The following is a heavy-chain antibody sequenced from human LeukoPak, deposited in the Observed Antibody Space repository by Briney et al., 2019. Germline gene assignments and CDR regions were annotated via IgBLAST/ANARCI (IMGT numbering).Heavy chain of an antibody. V-gene: IGHV4-39*01. D-gene: IGHD2-15*01. CDR1: GDSISSYY. CDR3: ARLSPLLGYCSGGSCSPWDYYGMDV. CDR2: IYYSGST. Sequence: PSETLSLTCTVSGDSISSYYWSWIRQPPGKGLEWIGSIYYSGSTYYNPSLKSRVTISVDTSKNQFSLKLSSVTAADTAVYYCARLSPLLGYCSGGSCSPWDYYGMDVWGQGTTVTVSS. J-gene: IGHJ6*02.